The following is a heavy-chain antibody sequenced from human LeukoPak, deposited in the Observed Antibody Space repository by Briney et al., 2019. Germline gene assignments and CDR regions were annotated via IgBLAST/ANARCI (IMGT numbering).Heavy chain of an antibody. CDR3: ARCRYDSSGYYARFDY. D-gene: IGHD3-22*01. Sequence: SETLPLTCTVSGGSISSSSYYWGWIRQPPGKGLEWIGSIYYSGSTYYNPSLKSRVTISIDTSKNQFSLKLSSVTAADTAVYYCARCRYDSSGYYARFDYWGQGTLVTVSS. CDR2: IYYSGST. J-gene: IGHJ4*02. V-gene: IGHV4-39*07. CDR1: GGSISSSSYY.